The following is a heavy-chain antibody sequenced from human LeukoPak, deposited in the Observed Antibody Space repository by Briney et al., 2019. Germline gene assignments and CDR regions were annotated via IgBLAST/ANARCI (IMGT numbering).Heavy chain of an antibody. CDR3: ARVSPSYGFDP. J-gene: IGHJ5*02. Sequence: SQTLSLTCAVSGGSIGSGGYSWSWIRQPPGKGLEWIGYIYHSGSTYYNPSLKSRVTLSIDRSKNQFSLKLSSVTAADTAVYYCARVSPSYGFDPWGQGTLATVSS. CDR2: IYHSGST. CDR1: GGSIGSGGYS. V-gene: IGHV4-30-2*01. D-gene: IGHD3-10*01.